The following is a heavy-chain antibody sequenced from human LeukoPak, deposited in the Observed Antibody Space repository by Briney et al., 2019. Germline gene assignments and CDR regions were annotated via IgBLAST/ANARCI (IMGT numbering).Heavy chain of an antibody. V-gene: IGHV4-39*01. CDR1: GGSISSSSYY. J-gene: IGHJ3*02. D-gene: IGHD3-3*01. CDR3: ASRLRFLEWLLSSSGGSDAFDI. Sequence: SETLSLTCTVSGGSISSSSYYWGWIRQPPGKGLEWIGSIYYGGSTYYNPSLKSRVTISVDTSKNQFSLKLSSVTAADTAVYYCASRLRFLEWLLSSSGGSDAFDIWGQGTMVTVSS. CDR2: IYYGGST.